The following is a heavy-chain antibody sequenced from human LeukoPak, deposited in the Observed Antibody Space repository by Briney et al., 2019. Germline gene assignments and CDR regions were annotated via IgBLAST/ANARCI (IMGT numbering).Heavy chain of an antibody. Sequence: PGGSLRLSCVASGFTFDDFGLSWVRQVPGRGLEWVARISWNGANTGYADSVKGRFTISRDNAENSLFLQMNSLTADDTALYYCARDHCSSTTCYSEDWGQGTLVTVSS. J-gene: IGHJ4*02. CDR3: ARDHCSSTTCYSED. CDR2: ISWNGANT. V-gene: IGHV3-20*04. D-gene: IGHD2-2*01. CDR1: GFTFDDFG.